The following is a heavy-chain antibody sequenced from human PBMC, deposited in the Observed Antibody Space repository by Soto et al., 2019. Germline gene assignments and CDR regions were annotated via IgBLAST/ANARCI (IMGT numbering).Heavy chain of an antibody. CDR2: INSDGSST. CDR3: ASPLRYSYGYWPMDY. Sequence: LRLSCAASGFTFSSYWMHWVRQAPGKGLVWVSRINSDGSSTSYADSVKGRFTISRDNAKNTLYLQMNSLRAEDTAVYYCASPLRYSYGYWPMDYWGQGTLVTV. CDR1: GFTFSSYW. V-gene: IGHV3-74*01. J-gene: IGHJ4*02. D-gene: IGHD5-18*01.